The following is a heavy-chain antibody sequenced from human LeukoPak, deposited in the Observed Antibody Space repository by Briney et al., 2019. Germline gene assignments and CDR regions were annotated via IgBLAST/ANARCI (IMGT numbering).Heavy chain of an antibody. CDR3: TTDPPYCTNGVCSEGDY. J-gene: IGHJ4*02. D-gene: IGHD2-8*01. CDR2: IKSKTDGGTT. Sequence: PGGSLRLSCAASGFTFSNAWMSWVRQAPGKGLEWVGRIKSKTDGGTTDYAAPVKGRFTISRDDSKNTLYLQMNSLKTEDTAVYYCTTDPPYCTNGVCSEGDYWGQGTLATVSS. CDR1: GFTFSNAW. V-gene: IGHV3-15*01.